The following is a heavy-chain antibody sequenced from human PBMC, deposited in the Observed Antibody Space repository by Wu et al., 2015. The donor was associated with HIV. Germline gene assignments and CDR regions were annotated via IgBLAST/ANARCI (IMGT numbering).Heavy chain of an antibody. CDR2: IIPIFGDP. V-gene: IGHV1-69*05. J-gene: IGHJ6*02. CDR1: GGTFVNSA. Sequence: QVQLVQSGAEMKEPGSSVKVSCKASGGTFVNSAFNWVRQAPGQGLEWMGGIIPIFGDPYYAQRFQDRVTITTDGSTNTAYMELSSLRSEDTAVYYCATSYYGSGSYPTFYYYYAMDVWGQGTTVTVSS. CDR3: ATSYYGSGSYPTFYYYYAMDV. D-gene: IGHD3-10*01.